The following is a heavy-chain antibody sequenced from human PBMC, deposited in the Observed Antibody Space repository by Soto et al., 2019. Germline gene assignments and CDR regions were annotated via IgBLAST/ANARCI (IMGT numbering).Heavy chain of an antibody. Sequence: SETLSLTCTVSGGSISSSYWSWIRQPPGKGLEWIGYIYDSGSTYYNSSLKSRVTMSVDTSKNQFSLNLSSVTAADTAVYYCARHPLYSGYDQPNFDYWGQGILVTVSS. CDR2: IYDSGST. V-gene: IGHV4-59*08. CDR3: ARHPLYSGYDQPNFDY. D-gene: IGHD5-12*01. J-gene: IGHJ4*02. CDR1: GGSISSSY.